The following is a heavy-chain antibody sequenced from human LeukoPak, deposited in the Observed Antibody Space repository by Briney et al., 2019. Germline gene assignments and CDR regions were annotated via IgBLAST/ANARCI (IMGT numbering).Heavy chain of an antibody. V-gene: IGHV3-33*01. CDR1: GFTFSSYG. D-gene: IGHD3-10*01. CDR2: IWYDGSNK. CDR3: ARDSGFGNWFDP. J-gene: IGHJ5*02. Sequence: GGSLRLSCAASGFTFSSYGMHWVRQAPGKGLEWVAVIWYDGSNKYYADSVKGRFTISRDNSKNTLYLQMNSLRAEDTAVYYCARDSGFGNWFDPWGQGTLVTVSP.